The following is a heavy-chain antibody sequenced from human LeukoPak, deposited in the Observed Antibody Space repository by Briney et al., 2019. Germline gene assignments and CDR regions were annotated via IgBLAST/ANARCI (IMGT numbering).Heavy chain of an antibody. D-gene: IGHD6-13*01. CDR1: GFTFSSYW. J-gene: IGHJ2*01. CDR3: ARAPSSSWLSWYFGL. Sequence: PGGSLRLSCAASGFTFSSYWMHWVRQAPGKGLVWVSRINSDGSSTSYADSVKGRFTISRDNAKNTLYLQMNSLRAEDTAVYYCARAPSSSWLSWYFGLWGRGTLVTVSS. V-gene: IGHV3-74*01. CDR2: INSDGSST.